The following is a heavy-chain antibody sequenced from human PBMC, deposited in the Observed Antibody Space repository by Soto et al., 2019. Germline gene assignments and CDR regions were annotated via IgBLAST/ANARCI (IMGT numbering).Heavy chain of an antibody. CDR1: GFTFSSYG. D-gene: IGHD6-19*01. Sequence: QVQLVESGGGVVQPGRSLRLSCVASGFTFSSYGMHWVRQAPGKGLEWVAVIWYDGSNKYYADSVKGRFTISRDNSKNTLYLQMNSLRAEDTAVYYCARDRAVAGFDYWGQGTLVTVSS. V-gene: IGHV3-33*01. CDR2: IWYDGSNK. CDR3: ARDRAVAGFDY. J-gene: IGHJ4*02.